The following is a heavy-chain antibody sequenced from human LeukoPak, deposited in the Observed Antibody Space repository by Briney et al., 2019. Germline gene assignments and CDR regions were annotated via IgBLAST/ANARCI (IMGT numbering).Heavy chain of an antibody. J-gene: IGHJ4*02. CDR2: INPNSGGT. CDR1: GYTFTGYY. D-gene: IGHD6-19*01. V-gene: IGHV1-2*02. Sequence: ASVKVSCKASGYTFTGYYMHWVRQAPGQGLEWMGWINPNSGGTNYAQKFQGRVTMTRDTSISTAYMELSRLRSDDTAVYYCARRTVAGTYFDYWGQGTLVIVSS. CDR3: ARRTVAGTYFDY.